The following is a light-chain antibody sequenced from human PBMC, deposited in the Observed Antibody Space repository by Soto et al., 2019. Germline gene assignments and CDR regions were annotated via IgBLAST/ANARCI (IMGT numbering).Light chain of an antibody. V-gene: IGKV1-5*03. CDR1: QSISSW. J-gene: IGKJ4*01. CDR2: KAS. CDR3: QHYNNWLAT. Sequence: DIQMTQSPSTLSASLGDRVTITCRASQSISSWLAWYQRKPGKAPKLLIYKASSLESGVPSRFSGSGSGTEFILTISSLQSEDFAVYYCQHYNNWLATFGGGTKVDI.